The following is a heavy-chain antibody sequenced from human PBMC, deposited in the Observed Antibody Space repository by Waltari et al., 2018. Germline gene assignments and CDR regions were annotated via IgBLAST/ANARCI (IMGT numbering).Heavy chain of an antibody. D-gene: IGHD6-13*01. CDR3: ARDLEFVGRIAAACTLLRRPYYFDY. V-gene: IGHV6-1*01. CDR2: TYYRSNWYN. CDR1: GDSVSSNSAA. J-gene: IGHJ4*02. Sequence: QVQLQQSGPGLVKPSQTLSLTCAISGDSVSSNSAAWNWIRQTPSRGLEWLGRTYYRSNWYNDYAVSVKSRITINPDTSKNQVSLQRNSVTPEDTAVYYCARDLEFVGRIAAACTLLRRPYYFDYWGQGTLVTVSS.